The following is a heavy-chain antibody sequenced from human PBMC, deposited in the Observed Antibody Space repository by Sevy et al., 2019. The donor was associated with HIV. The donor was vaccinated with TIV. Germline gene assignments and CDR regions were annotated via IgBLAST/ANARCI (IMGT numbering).Heavy chain of an antibody. V-gene: IGHV1-2*06. J-gene: IGHJ4*02. CDR2: INPNSGGT. CDR3: STSREITWSSSFSHTFYY. D-gene: IGHD2-2*01. CDR1: GYTFTQYY. Sequence: ASVKVSCETSGYTFTQYYVHWVRQAPGQGLEWMGRINPNSGGTNYAQKFQGRVTMTRDTSISTAYMDLSKLSSDDTAVYYCSTSREITWSSSFSHTFYYWGQGTLATVSS.